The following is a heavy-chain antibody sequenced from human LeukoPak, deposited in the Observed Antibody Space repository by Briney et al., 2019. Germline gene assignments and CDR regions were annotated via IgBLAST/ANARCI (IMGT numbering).Heavy chain of an antibody. V-gene: IGHV4-39*01. CDR1: GGSIRSSYYY. CDR2: IYDSGST. D-gene: IGHD1-20*01. Sequence: SETLSLTCTVSGGSIRSSYYYWGWIRQPPGKGLEWIGSIYDSGSTYYNPSLKSRVTISVDTSKNQFSLKLSSVTAADTAVYYCARGRITGTTDYWGQGTLVTVSS. J-gene: IGHJ4*02. CDR3: ARGRITGTTDY.